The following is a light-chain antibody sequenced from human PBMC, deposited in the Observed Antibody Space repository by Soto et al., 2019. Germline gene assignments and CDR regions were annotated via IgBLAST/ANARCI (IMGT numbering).Light chain of an antibody. CDR3: QQYNSWPLT. CDR1: QSFYSN. V-gene: IGKV3-15*01. Sequence: EVLMTQSPATLSVSPGERVTLSCRASQSFYSNLAGYQQKPGQAPRLLIYGASTRATGLPARFSGSGSGTEFTLTISSLQSEDFAVYYCQQYNSWPLTFGGGTKVEIK. CDR2: GAS. J-gene: IGKJ4*01.